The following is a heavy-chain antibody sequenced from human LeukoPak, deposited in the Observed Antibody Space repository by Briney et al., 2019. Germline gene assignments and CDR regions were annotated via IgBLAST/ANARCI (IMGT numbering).Heavy chain of an antibody. D-gene: IGHD2-8*01. J-gene: IGHJ4*02. CDR1: GGSFSGYY. Sequence: SETLSLTCAVYGGSFSGYYWSWLRHPPGKGLEWCGEINHSGSTNYNPPLKSRVTISDDTSKNHFSLQRSSVTAADTAMYYCARPHSGTVNASTYGVIDYWGQGTLVTVSS. V-gene: IGHV4-34*01. CDR2: INHSGST. CDR3: ARPHSGTVNASTYGVIDY.